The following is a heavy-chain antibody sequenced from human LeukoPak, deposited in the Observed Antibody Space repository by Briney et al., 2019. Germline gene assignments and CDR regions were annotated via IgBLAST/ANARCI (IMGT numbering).Heavy chain of an antibody. V-gene: IGHV1-69*01. J-gene: IGHJ4*02. Sequence: GSSVKVSCKASGGTFSSYTISWVRQAPGQGLEWMGGIIPIFGTANYAQKFQGRVTITADESTSTAYMELSSLRSEDTAVYYCARALWFGELLSRPLADWGQGTLVTVSS. CDR3: ARALWFGELLSRPLAD. CDR2: IIPIFGTA. CDR1: GGTFSSYT. D-gene: IGHD3-10*01.